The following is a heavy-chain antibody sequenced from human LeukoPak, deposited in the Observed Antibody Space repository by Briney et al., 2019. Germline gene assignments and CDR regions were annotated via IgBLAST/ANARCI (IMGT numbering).Heavy chain of an antibody. CDR3: ARATASPRTTFYYYYYMDV. CDR1: GFTFSSYG. CDR2: VWYDGSNK. D-gene: IGHD4-17*01. V-gene: IGHV3-33*01. J-gene: IGHJ6*03. Sequence: GGSLRLSCAASGFTFSSYGMHWVRQAPGKGLEWVSVVWYDGSNKYYADYVKGRFTISRDNSKNTLYLQMNSLRAEDTAVYYCARATASPRTTFYYYYYMDVWGKGTTVTVSS.